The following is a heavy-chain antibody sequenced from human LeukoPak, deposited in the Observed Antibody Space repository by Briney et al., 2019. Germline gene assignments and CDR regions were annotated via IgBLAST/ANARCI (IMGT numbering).Heavy chain of an antibody. Sequence: GRSLRLSCAASGFTFSSYAMHWVRQAPGKGLEWVAVISYDESDKYYADSVKGRFTVSRDNSKNMLYLQMNSLRAEDTAVYYCARDFRYSDGTSCYEFDYWGQGTLVTVS. V-gene: IGHV3-30-3*01. CDR1: GFTFSSYA. CDR2: ISYDESDK. CDR3: ARDFRYSDGTSCYEFDY. J-gene: IGHJ4*02. D-gene: IGHD2-2*01.